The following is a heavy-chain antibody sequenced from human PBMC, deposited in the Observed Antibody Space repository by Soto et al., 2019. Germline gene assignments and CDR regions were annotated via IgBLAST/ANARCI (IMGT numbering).Heavy chain of an antibody. J-gene: IGHJ4*02. CDR3: ARRGADTSGYYPF. D-gene: IGHD3-22*01. Sequence: SETLSLTCTVSGGSISSGDYYWSWIRQPPGKGLEWIGYIYYSGSTYYNPSLKSRVTISVDTSKNQFSLKLSSVTAADTAVYYCARRGADTSGYYPFWGQGTLVTVSS. V-gene: IGHV4-30-4*01. CDR1: GGSISSGDYY. CDR2: IYYSGST.